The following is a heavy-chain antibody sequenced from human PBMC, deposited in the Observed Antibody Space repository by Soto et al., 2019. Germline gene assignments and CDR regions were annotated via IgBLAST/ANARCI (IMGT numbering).Heavy chain of an antibody. D-gene: IGHD3-22*01. CDR3: ARRMYYYDSSGYPRYYYYYGMDV. J-gene: IGHJ6*02. CDR1: GYSFTSYW. V-gene: IGHV5-51*01. CDR2: IYPGDSDT. Sequence: GESLKISCKGSGYSFTSYWIGWVRQMPGKGMEWMGIIYPGDSDTRYSPSFQGQVTISADKSISTAYLQWSSLKASDTAMYYCARRMYYYDSSGYPRYYYYYGMDVWGQGTTVTVSS.